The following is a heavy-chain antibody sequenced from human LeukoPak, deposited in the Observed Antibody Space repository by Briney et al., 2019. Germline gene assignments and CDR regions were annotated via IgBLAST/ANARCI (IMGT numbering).Heavy chain of an antibody. D-gene: IGHD6-13*01. CDR2: IYYSGST. Sequence: SETLSLTCTVSGGSISSYYWSWIRQPPGKGLEWIGYIYYSGSTNYNPSLKSRVTISVDTSKNQFSLKLSSVTAADTAVYYCARSVGIAAAGDYYYYMDVWRKGTTVTISS. V-gene: IGHV4-59*01. J-gene: IGHJ6*03. CDR1: GGSISSYY. CDR3: ARSVGIAAAGDYYYYMDV.